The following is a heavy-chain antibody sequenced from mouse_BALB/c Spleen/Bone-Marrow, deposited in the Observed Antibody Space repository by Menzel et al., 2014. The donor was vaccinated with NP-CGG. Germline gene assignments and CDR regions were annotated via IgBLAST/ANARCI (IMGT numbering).Heavy chain of an antibody. CDR3: ARSGDYGGFDY. J-gene: IGHJ2*01. V-gene: IGHV1-7*01. Sequence: QVHVKQSGAELAKPGASVKMSCKASGYTFXSYWMHWVKQRPGQGLEWIGYINPSTGYTEYNQKFKDKATLTADKSSSTAYMQLSSLTSEDSAVYYCARSGDYGGFDYWGQGTTLTVSS. CDR2: INPSTGYT. CDR1: GYTFXSYW. D-gene: IGHD2-4*01.